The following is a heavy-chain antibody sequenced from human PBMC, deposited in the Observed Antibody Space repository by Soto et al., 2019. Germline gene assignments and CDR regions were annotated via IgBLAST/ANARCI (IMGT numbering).Heavy chain of an antibody. D-gene: IGHD6-19*01. CDR1: GFPFSTYG. CDR2: ISYDGSNT. Sequence: QVQLVESGGGVVQPGRSLRLSCAASGFPFSTYGMHWVRQAPGKGLEWVAVISYDGSNTYYADSVEGRFTISRDNSKNTLYLHMNSVRAEDTALHYAVAGWYYCDYWGQGTLVIVSS. J-gene: IGHJ4*02. V-gene: IGHV3-30*03. CDR3: VAGWYYCDY.